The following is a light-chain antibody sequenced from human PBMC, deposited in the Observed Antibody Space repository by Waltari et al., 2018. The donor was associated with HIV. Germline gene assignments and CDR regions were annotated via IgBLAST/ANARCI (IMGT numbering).Light chain of an antibody. V-gene: IGLV2-14*03. CDR3: SSYTSSSPYA. J-gene: IGLJ1*01. Sequence: QSALTQPASVSGSPGQSITISCTGTRSDVGAYHYVSWYQQHPGKAPNLMIYDVSNRPSGVSNRFSGSKSGNTASLTISGLQAEDEADYYCSSYTSSSPYAFGTGTKVTVL. CDR1: RSDVGAYHY. CDR2: DVS.